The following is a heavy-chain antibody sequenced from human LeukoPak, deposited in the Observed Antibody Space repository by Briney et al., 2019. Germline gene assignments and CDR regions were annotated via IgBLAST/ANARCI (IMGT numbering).Heavy chain of an antibody. D-gene: IGHD4-17*01. CDR2: IIPIFGTA. V-gene: IGHV1-69*13. CDR3: ATLQNLGLGDGDYHY. J-gene: IGHJ4*02. CDR1: GGTFSSYA. Sequence: SVKVSCKASGGTFSSYAISWVRQAPGQGLEWMGGIIPIFGTANYAQKFQGRVTITADESTSTAYMELSSLRSEDTAVYYCATLQNLGLGDGDYHYWGQGTLVTVSS.